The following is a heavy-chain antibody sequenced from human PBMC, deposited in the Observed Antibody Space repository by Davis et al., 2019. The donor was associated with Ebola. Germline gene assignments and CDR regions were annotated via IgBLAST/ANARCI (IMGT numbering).Heavy chain of an antibody. CDR3: ARDPGWWLRFDY. V-gene: IGHV3-21*01. D-gene: IGHD5-12*01. CDR1: GFTFSSYS. Sequence: GESLKISCAASGFTFSSYSMNWVRQAPGKGLEWVSSISSSSSYIYYADSVKGRFTISRDNAKNSLYLQMNSLRAEDTAVYYCARDPGWWLRFDYWGQGTLVTVSS. J-gene: IGHJ4*02. CDR2: ISSSSSYI.